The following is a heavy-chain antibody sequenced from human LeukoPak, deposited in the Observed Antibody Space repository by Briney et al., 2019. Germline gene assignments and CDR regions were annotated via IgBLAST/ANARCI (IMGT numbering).Heavy chain of an antibody. CDR1: GGSISSYY. D-gene: IGHD3-22*01. J-gene: IGHJ3*02. V-gene: IGHV4-4*07. CDR3: ARTSYDTTNDAFDI. CDR2: IYTSGST. Sequence: SETLSLTCTVSGGSISSYYWSWIRQPAGKGLELIGRIYTSGSTNYNPSLRSRVTMSVDTSKNQFSLRLRSVTAADTAVYYCARTSYDTTNDAFDIWGQGTMATVSS.